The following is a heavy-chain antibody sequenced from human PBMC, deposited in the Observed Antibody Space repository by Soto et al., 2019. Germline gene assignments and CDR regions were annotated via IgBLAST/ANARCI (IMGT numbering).Heavy chain of an antibody. CDR1: GGSFSGYY. Sequence: QVQLQQWGAGLLKPSETLSLTCAVYGGSFSGYYWSWIRQRPGKGLEWIGEINHSGSTNYNPSLKSRVTLSVDTSKNQFSLKLSSVTAADTALYYCARGPGPGVTTSGRGPSRWYFDLWGRGTLVTVSS. V-gene: IGHV4-34*01. J-gene: IGHJ2*01. CDR2: INHSGST. D-gene: IGHD4-17*01. CDR3: ARGPGPGVTTSGRGPSRWYFDL.